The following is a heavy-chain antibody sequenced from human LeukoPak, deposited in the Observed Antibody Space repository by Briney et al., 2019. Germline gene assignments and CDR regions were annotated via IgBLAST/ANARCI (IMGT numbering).Heavy chain of an antibody. J-gene: IGHJ4*02. CDR3: ARGGCSSTSCYYDY. D-gene: IGHD2-2*01. CDR1: GGSFSGYY. Sequence: PSETLSLTCAVYGGSFSGYYWSWIRQPPGKGLEWIGEINHSGSTNYNPSLKSRVTISVDTSKNQFSLKVSSVTAADTAVYYCARGGCSSTSCYYDYWGQGTLVTVSS. CDR2: INHSGST. V-gene: IGHV4-34*01.